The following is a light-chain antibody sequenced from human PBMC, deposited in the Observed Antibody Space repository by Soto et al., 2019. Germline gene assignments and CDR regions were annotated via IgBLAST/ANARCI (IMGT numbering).Light chain of an antibody. CDR2: GAS. J-gene: IGKJ1*01. CDR3: QQYDNWWT. Sequence: EIVLTQSPGTLSLSPGVRATLSCRASQSVSNNYLAWYQQKPGQAPRLLIYGASNRATGIPARFSGSGSGTEFTLSISGLQSEDFAVYYCQQYDNWWTFGQGTKVDIK. CDR1: QSVSNN. V-gene: IGKV3-15*01.